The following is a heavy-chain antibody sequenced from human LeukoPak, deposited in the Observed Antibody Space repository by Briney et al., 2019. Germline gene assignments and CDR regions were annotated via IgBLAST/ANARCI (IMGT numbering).Heavy chain of an antibody. V-gene: IGHV4-59*11. Sequence: PSETLSLTCTVSGGSISSHYWSWIRQPPGKGLEWIGYIYYSGSTNYNPSLKSRVTISVDTSKNQFSLKLSSVTAADTAVYYCARIFSGRSSAYDGSGSYWAKDYWGQGTLVTVSS. J-gene: IGHJ4*02. D-gene: IGHD3-22*01. CDR2: IYYSGST. CDR1: GGSISSHY. CDR3: ARIFSGRSSAYDGSGSYWAKDY.